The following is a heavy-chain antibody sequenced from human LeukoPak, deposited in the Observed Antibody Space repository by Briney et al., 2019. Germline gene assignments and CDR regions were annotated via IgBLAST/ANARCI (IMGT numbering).Heavy chain of an antibody. Sequence: GGSLRLSRAAAGFTFSSYSMNWVRQAPGKGLEWVSSISSSSSHMYYADSVKGRFTISRDNAKNSLYLQMNSLRADDTAVYYCGRGWAVDFWGQGTLVTVSS. CDR3: GRGWAVDF. J-gene: IGHJ4*02. CDR1: GFTFSSYS. CDR2: ISSSSSHM. D-gene: IGHD5-24*01. V-gene: IGHV3-21*01.